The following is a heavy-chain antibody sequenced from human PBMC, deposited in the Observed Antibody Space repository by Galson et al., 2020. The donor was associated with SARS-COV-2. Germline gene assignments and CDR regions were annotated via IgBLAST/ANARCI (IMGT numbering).Heavy chain of an antibody. Sequence: SETLSLTCTVSGGSITSSSYYWGSIRQPPGEGLEWTGSIYYSECNYYNPSITSRVTMSVDTSKNQFSLKLSSVAAADTAVYYCARQILTGYYSFYYFDYWGQGTLVTVSS. D-gene: IGHD3-9*01. CDR2: IYYSECN. J-gene: IGHJ4*02. V-gene: IGHV4-39*01. CDR3: ARQILTGYYSFYYFDY. CDR1: GGSITSSSYY.